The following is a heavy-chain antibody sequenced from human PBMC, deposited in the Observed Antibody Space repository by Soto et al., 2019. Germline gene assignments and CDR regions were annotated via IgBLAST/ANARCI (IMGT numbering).Heavy chain of an antibody. CDR2: ISYDGSNK. CDR3: AKDLYCSGGSCYYRSIAYYYYGMDV. D-gene: IGHD2-15*01. J-gene: IGHJ6*02. V-gene: IGHV3-30*18. CDR1: GFTFSSYG. Sequence: GSLRLSCAASGFTFSSYGMHWVRQAPGKGLEWVAVISYDGSNKYYADSVKGRFTISRDNSKNTLYLQMNSLRAEDTAVYYCAKDLYCSGGSCYYRSIAYYYYGMDVWGQGTTVTVSS.